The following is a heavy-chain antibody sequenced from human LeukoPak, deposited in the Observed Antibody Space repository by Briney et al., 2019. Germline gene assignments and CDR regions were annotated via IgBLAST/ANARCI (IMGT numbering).Heavy chain of an antibody. CDR3: ARPRGSYYRDAFDI. Sequence: GGSLRLSCSASGFTFSSYSMNWVRQAPGKGLEWVSYITGSSSTIYYADSVKGRFTISRDNAKNPLYLQMNSLRDEDTAVYYCARPRGSYYRDAFDIWGQGTVVTVSS. CDR1: GFTFSSYS. D-gene: IGHD1-26*01. V-gene: IGHV3-48*02. CDR2: ITGSSSTI. J-gene: IGHJ3*02.